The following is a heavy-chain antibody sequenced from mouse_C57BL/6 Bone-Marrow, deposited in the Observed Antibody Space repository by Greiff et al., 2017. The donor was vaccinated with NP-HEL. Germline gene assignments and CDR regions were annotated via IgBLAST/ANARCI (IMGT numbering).Heavy chain of an antibody. D-gene: IGHD2-4*01. J-gene: IGHJ2*01. CDR2: IYPGGGYT. CDR1: GYTFTNYW. Sequence: QVQLQHSGAELVRPGTSVKMSCKASGYTFTNYWIGWAKQRPGHGLEWIGDIYPGGGYTNYNEKFKGKATLTADKSSSTAYMQFSSLTSEDSAIYYCAREEGLRRGFDYWGQGTTLTVSS. CDR3: AREEGLRRGFDY. V-gene: IGHV1-63*01.